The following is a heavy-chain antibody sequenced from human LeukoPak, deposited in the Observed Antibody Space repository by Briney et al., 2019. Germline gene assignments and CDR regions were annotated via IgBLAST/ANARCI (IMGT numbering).Heavy chain of an antibody. CDR1: GFTFDDYA. V-gene: IGHV3-43*02. D-gene: IGHD1-1*01. CDR2: ISGDGGST. CDR3: AVWNDERRLDY. Sequence: GGSLRLSCAASGFTFDDYAMHWVRQAPGKGLEWVSLISGDGGSTYYADSVKGRFTISRDNSRNTLFLQMNSLRVEDTAVYYCAVWNDERRLDYWGQGTLVTVSS. J-gene: IGHJ4*02.